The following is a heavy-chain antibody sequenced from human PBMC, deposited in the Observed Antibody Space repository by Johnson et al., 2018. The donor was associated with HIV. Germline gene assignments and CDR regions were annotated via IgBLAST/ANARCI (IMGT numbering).Heavy chain of an antibody. J-gene: IGHJ3*02. CDR2: ISGSGGST. V-gene: IGHV3-23*04. Sequence: MLLVESGGGVVQPGRSLRLSCAASGFTFSSYAMHWVRQAPGKGLEWVSGISGSGGSTYYADSVKGRFTISRDNSKNTLYLQMNSLRVEDTAVYYCAKGEQLVISRKGHDAFDIWGQGTMVTVSS. CDR1: GFTFSSYA. CDR3: AKGEQLVISRKGHDAFDI. D-gene: IGHD6-6*01.